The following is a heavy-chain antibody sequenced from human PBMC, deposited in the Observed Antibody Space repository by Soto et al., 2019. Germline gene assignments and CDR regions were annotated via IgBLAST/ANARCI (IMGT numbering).Heavy chain of an antibody. D-gene: IGHD7-27*01. CDR1: GGSISSYY. V-gene: IGHV4-59*08. CDR3: ASLTGDYFDY. Sequence: SETLSLTCTVSGGSISSYYWSWIRQTPGKGLEWIGYIYYSGSTNYNPSLKSRVTISVDTSKNQFSLKLSSVTAADTAVYYCASLTGDYFDYWGQGTLVTVSS. J-gene: IGHJ4*02. CDR2: IYYSGST.